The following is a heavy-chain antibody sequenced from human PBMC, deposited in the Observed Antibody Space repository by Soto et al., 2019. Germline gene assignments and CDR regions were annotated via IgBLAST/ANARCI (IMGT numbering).Heavy chain of an antibody. J-gene: IGHJ4*02. D-gene: IGHD5-12*01. CDR1: GYSFTSYW. CDR2: IDPSDSYT. CDR3: ARPGYSGYDFEPLFDY. V-gene: IGHV5-10-1*01. Sequence: PGESLKISCKGSGYSFTSYWISWVRQMPGKGLEWMGRIDPSDSYTNYSPSFQGHVTISADKSISTAYLQWSSLKASDTAMYYCARPGYSGYDFEPLFDYWGQGTLVTVSS.